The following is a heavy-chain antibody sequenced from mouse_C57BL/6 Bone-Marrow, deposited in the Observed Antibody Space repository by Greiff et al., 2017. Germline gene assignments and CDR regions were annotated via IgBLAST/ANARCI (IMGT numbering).Heavy chain of an antibody. Sequence: VQLQQSGPVLVKPGASVKMSCKASGYTFTDYYMNWVKQSHGKSLEWIGVINPYNGGTSYNQKFKGKATLTVDKSSSTAYMELNSLTSDASAVYYCARSQLRLLFAYWGQGTLVTVSA. CDR2: INPYNGGT. V-gene: IGHV1-19*01. J-gene: IGHJ3*01. CDR1: GYTFTDYY. D-gene: IGHD3-2*02. CDR3: ARSQLRLLFAY.